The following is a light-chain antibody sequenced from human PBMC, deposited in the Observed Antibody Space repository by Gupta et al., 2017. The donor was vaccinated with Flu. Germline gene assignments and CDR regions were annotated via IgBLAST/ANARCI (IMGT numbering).Light chain of an antibody. Sequence: QNIKGALNWVQQKAGEAPKLLISGTSRLRSGVPSRFSGSSSGTEFTLTINSLQPEDSATYYCQESYNSPTATTFGQGTKVEIK. CDR3: QESYNSPTATT. V-gene: IGKV1-39*01. J-gene: IGKJ2*01. CDR2: GTS. CDR1: QNIKGA.